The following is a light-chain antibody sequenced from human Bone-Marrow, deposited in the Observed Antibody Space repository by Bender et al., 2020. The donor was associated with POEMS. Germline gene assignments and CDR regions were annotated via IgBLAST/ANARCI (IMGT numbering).Light chain of an antibody. V-gene: IGLV1-40*01. CDR3: AAWDDSLNGAV. Sequence: QSVLTQPPSVSGAPGQRVTISCTGSSSNIGAGYDVYWYQQLPGTAPKLVIYGNTKRPSGVPDRFSGSKSGTSASLAISGLQSEDEADYYCAAWDDSLNGAVFGGGTHLTVL. J-gene: IGLJ7*01. CDR1: SSNIGAGYD. CDR2: GNT.